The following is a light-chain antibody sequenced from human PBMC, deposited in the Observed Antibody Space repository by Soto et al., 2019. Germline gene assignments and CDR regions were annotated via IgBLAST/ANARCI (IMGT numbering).Light chain of an antibody. V-gene: IGLV1-44*01. J-gene: IGLJ2*01. CDR1: SSNIGSRT. Sequence: QSALTQPPSASGSPGQRVTISCSGSSSNIGSRTVTWYQHLPGTAPKLLMFSNNQRPSGVPDRFSGSKSGTSASLAISGLQSGDEADYYCAAWDGSLNGVVFGGGTKLTVL. CDR2: SNN. CDR3: AAWDGSLNGVV.